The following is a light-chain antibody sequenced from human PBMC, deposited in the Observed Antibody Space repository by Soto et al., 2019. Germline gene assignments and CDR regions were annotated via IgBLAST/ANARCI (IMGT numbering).Light chain of an antibody. CDR2: KAS. CDR1: DNIGPW. J-gene: IGKJ1*01. Sequence: DIRMTQSPSTLSASIGDRVAITCRASDNIGPWVAWYQQKPGKAPKLLIYKASTLETGAPSRFAGSGSGTGFTLTITRLQPDDFATYYCQHYNSYSRTFGQGTKVEV. CDR3: QHYNSYSRT. V-gene: IGKV1-5*03.